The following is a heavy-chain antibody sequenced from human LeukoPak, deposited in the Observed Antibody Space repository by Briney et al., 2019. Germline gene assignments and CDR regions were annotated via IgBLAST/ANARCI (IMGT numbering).Heavy chain of an antibody. D-gene: IGHD5-18*01. CDR3: ARVLGAHRYGSIDH. CDR2: INPSSGST. CDR1: GCTFTTYY. J-gene: IGHJ4*02. V-gene: IGHV1-46*01. Sequence: ASVKVSCKASGCTFTTYYMHWVRQAPGQGLEWMGIINPSSGSTSYAQKFQGRVTMTRDTSTSTVYMELSSLRSEDTAIYYCARVLGAHRYGSIDHWGQGTLVTVSS.